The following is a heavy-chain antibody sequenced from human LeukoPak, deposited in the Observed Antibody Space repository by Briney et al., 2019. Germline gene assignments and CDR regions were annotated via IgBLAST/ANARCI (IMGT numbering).Heavy chain of an antibody. CDR3: ARELSAVGRWGAFDM. CDR1: GYTFTDYF. V-gene: IGHV1-2*02. Sequence: GTVKVSCKASGYTFTDYFIHWIRQAPGQGLEWMGWINPNSGATSYAQKFQGRVTMTRDTSINTGNMELTGLRFDDTAVYYCARELSAVGRWGAFDMWGQGTMVTVSS. CDR2: INPNSGAT. D-gene: IGHD6-13*01. J-gene: IGHJ3*02.